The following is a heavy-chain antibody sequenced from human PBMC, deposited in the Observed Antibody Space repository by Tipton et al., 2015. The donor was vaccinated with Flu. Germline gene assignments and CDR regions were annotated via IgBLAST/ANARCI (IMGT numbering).Heavy chain of an antibody. CDR3: ARGVPRGYCSSTSCEPFDY. CDR1: GGTFSSYA. CDR2: IIPIFGTA. D-gene: IGHD2-2*01. V-gene: IGHV1-69*06. Sequence: QLVQSGAEVKKPGSSVKVSCKASGGTFSSYAISWVRQAPGQGLEWMGGIIPIFGTANYAQKFQGRVTITADKSTSTAYMELSSLRSEDTAVYYCARGVPRGYCSSTSCEPFDYWGQGTLVTVSS. J-gene: IGHJ4*02.